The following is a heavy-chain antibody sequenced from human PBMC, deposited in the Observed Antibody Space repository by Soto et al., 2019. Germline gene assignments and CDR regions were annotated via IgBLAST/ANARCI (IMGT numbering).Heavy chain of an antibody. D-gene: IGHD2-15*01. CDR3: VRGGGGGLFDP. CDR2: ISPGSRYP. J-gene: IGHJ5*02. Sequence: GGSMRLSCAGSGFTFGDSYMSWIRQAPGKGLEWLSYISPGSRYPAYADSVKGRFTIPRDNAKRSLYLQMMSLTAEDTAIYYCVRGGGGGLFDPWGQGTMVTVSS. V-gene: IGHV3-11*06. CDR1: GFTFGDSY.